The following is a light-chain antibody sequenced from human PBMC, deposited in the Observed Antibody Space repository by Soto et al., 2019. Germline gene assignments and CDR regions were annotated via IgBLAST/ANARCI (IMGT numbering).Light chain of an antibody. V-gene: IGLV2-14*03. CDR2: DVN. CDR1: SSDVGGYNY. Sequence: QSALTQPASVSGSPGQSISISCTGSSSDVGGYNYVSWYQHHPSKAPKLMIYDVNNRPSGVSNRFSGSRSGNTASLTISGLQAEDEADYYCSSYTSSSTVVFGGGTKVTVL. CDR3: SSYTSSSTVV. J-gene: IGLJ2*01.